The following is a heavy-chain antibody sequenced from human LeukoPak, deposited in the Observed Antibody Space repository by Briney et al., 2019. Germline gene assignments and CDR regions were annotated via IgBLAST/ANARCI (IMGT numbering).Heavy chain of an antibody. CDR1: GYTFTSYD. CDR2: MNPNSGDT. CDR3: ARTRPGYSSGWYRRGEFDY. D-gene: IGHD6-19*01. Sequence: GASVKVSCKASGYTFTSYDINWVRQATGQGLEWMGWMNPNSGDTGYAQNFQGRVTMTRNTSISTAYMELSRLRSDDTAVYYCARTRPGYSSGWYRRGEFDYWGQGTLVTVSS. V-gene: IGHV1-8*01. J-gene: IGHJ4*02.